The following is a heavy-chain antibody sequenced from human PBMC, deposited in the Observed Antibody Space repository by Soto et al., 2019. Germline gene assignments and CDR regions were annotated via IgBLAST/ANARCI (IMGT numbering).Heavy chain of an antibody. J-gene: IGHJ4*02. CDR2: ISGSDGKT. CDR3: ARWSYLDY. Sequence: PGESLRLSCVASGFSFGSYALTWVRQAPGKGLEWVSTISGSDGKTFYADAVTGRFSISRDISQSTLYLQMNSLRADDTVIYYCARWSYLDYWGQGT. CDR1: GFSFGSYA. V-gene: IGHV3-23*01. D-gene: IGHD3-3*01.